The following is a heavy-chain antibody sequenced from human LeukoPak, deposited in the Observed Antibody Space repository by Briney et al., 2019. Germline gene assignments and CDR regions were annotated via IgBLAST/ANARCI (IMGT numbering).Heavy chain of an antibody. D-gene: IGHD1-14*01. CDR2: ITSSSTTT. CDR1: GFTFSSYS. V-gene: IGHV3-48*01. CDR3: ARVRDAYNYFDY. Sequence: PGGSLRLSCAASGFTFSSYSMTWVRQAPGKGLEWVSYITSSSTTTYYADSVKGRFTISRDSAKNSLYLQMNSLRAEDTAVYYCARVRDAYNYFDYWGQGTLVTVSS. J-gene: IGHJ4*02.